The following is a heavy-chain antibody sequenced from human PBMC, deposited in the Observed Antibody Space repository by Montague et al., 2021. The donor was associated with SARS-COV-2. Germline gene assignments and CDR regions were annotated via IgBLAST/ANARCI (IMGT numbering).Heavy chain of an antibody. Sequence: SLRLSCAASGFTFSSDWMHWVRQASGKGPVWVSRINPDGGEIDYADFVKGRFTTSRDNAKSTLYLQMNSLGAEDTAIYYCARDLRVGGGITGTTASDDWGQGTLVTVSS. CDR1: GFTFSSDW. V-gene: IGHV3-74*01. J-gene: IGHJ4*02. CDR2: INPDGGEI. CDR3: ARDLRVGGGITGTTASDD. D-gene: IGHD1-20*01.